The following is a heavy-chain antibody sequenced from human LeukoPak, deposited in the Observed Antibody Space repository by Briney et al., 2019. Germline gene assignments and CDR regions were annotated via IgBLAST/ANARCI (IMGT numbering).Heavy chain of an antibody. V-gene: IGHV3-7*04. Sequence: PGVPLRLSCAASGFPFSSYRKSWIPQAPRKVLEGVANIKQEGSDKYYVDSVKGRFTISRDNPKNSLYLQMNSLRAEDTAVYYCAREGVGTFDYWGQGTLVTVSS. CDR3: AREGVGTFDY. J-gene: IGHJ4*02. CDR2: IKQEGSDK. D-gene: IGHD1-1*01. CDR1: GFPFSSYR.